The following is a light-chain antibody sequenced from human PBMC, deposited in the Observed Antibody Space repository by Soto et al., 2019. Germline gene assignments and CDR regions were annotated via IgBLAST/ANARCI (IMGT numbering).Light chain of an antibody. CDR1: QSVSSY. Sequence: EIVLTQSPATLSLSPGERATLSCRARQSVSSYVAWYQQKPGQAPRLLIYDASNRATGIPARFSGSGSGTDFTLTISSLEPEDFAVYYCQQRSNWPSFGGGTKVEIK. V-gene: IGKV3-11*01. CDR2: DAS. J-gene: IGKJ4*01. CDR3: QQRSNWPS.